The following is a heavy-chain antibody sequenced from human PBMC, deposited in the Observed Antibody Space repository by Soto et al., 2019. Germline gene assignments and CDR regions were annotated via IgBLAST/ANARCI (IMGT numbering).Heavy chain of an antibody. CDR1: GGSISSGGYS. CDR3: ARVWFGESSWFDP. Sequence: SVTLSLTFAVSGGSISSGGYSWSWIRQPPGKGLEWIGYIYHSGSTYYNPSLKSLVTISVDRSKNQFSLKLSSVTAADTAVYYCARVWFGESSWFDPWGQGTLVTVSS. D-gene: IGHD3-10*01. J-gene: IGHJ5*02. CDR2: IYHSGST. V-gene: IGHV4-30-2*01.